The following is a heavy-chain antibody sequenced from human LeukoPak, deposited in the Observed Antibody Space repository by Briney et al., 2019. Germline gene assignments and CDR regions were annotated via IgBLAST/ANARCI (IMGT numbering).Heavy chain of an antibody. CDR1: GGSINGYY. Sequence: SETLSLTCTVSGGSINGYYWTWIRQSPGKGLEWIGYVYYSGSSNYNPSLKSRVTISADTSKNQFSLKLTSVTAADTAVYYCARTLSSWAFDYWGQGTLVTVSS. D-gene: IGHD6-13*01. CDR2: VYYSGSS. J-gene: IGHJ4*02. CDR3: ARTLSSWAFDY. V-gene: IGHV4-59*01.